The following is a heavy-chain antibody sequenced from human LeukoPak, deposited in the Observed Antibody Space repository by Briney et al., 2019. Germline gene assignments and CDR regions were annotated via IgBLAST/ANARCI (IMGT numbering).Heavy chain of an antibody. Sequence: PSETLSLTCTVSRGSVSSYYWSWIRQPPGKGLEWIGYIYYSESTNYNPSLKSRVTLSVDTSRSVFSLKLTSVTAADTAVYYCAKRGSPGSNYHFDYWGQGTLVTVSS. V-gene: IGHV4-59*02. CDR1: RGSVSSYY. J-gene: IGHJ4*02. D-gene: IGHD3-10*01. CDR3: AKRGSPGSNYHFDY. CDR2: IYYSEST.